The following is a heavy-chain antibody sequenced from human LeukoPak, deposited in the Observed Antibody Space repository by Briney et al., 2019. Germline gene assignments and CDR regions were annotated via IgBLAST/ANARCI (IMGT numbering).Heavy chain of an antibody. CDR1: GFTFSSYE. CDR3: ANTRGYGYYFNY. Sequence: GGSLRLSCAASGFTFSSYEMNWVRQAPGKGLEWVSYISSSGSTIYYADSVKGRFTISRDNSKNTLYLQVNSLRAEDTAVYYCANTRGYGYYFNYWGQGTLVTVSS. J-gene: IGHJ4*02. CDR2: ISSSGSTI. V-gene: IGHV3-48*03. D-gene: IGHD2-15*01.